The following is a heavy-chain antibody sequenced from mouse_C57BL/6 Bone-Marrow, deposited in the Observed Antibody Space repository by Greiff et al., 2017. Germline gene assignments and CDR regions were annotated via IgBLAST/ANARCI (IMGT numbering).Heavy chain of an antibody. CDR3: ARLHYAMDY. V-gene: IGHV5-15*01. CDR1: GFTFSDYG. Sequence: EVQLVESGGGLVQPGGSLKLSCAASGFTFSDYGMAWVRQAPRKGPEWVAFISNLAYSIYYADTVTGRFTISRENAKNTLYLEMSSLRSEDTAMYYCARLHYAMDYWGQGTSVTVSS. J-gene: IGHJ4*01. CDR2: ISNLAYSI. D-gene: IGHD1-1*01.